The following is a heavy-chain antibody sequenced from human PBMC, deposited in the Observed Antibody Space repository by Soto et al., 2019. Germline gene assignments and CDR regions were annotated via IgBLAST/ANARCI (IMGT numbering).Heavy chain of an antibody. J-gene: IGHJ2*01. V-gene: IGHV1-69*02. CDR2: IIPILGIA. Sequence: QVQLVQSGAEVKKPGSSVKVSCKASGGTFSSYTISWVRQAPGQGLEWMGRIIPILGIANYAQKFQGRVMITADKSTSTAYMELSSLRSEDTAVYYCARGMPVYCSGGSCNNGYFDLWGRGTLVTVSS. CDR3: ARGMPVYCSGGSCNNGYFDL. D-gene: IGHD2-15*01. CDR1: GGTFSSYT.